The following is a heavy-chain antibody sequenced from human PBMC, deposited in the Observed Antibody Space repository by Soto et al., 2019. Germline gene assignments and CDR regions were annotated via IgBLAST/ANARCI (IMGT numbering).Heavy chain of an antibody. D-gene: IGHD7-27*01. CDR1: GYTFTSYD. J-gene: IGHJ4*02. CDR2: MSPNSGNT. Sequence: QVQLVQSGAEVKKPGTSVKVSCKASGYTFTSYDINWVRQATGQRLEWVGWMSPNSGNTGYAQKFQGRVTMTRTTAASTAYMELTSLRSDDTAVYYCARGPPNWGFDYWGQGTLVTVSS. V-gene: IGHV1-8*01. CDR3: ARGPPNWGFDY.